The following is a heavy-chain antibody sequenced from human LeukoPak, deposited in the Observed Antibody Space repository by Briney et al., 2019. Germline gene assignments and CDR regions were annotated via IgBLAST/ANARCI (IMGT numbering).Heavy chain of an antibody. CDR1: GFTFSSYS. D-gene: IGHD3-16*01. CDR3: ARSWGVDY. J-gene: IGHJ4*02. V-gene: IGHV3-48*01. CDR2: ISSSSSTI. Sequence: GGSLRLSCAASGFTFSSYSMNWVRQAPGKGLEWVSYISSSSSTIYYADSVKGRFTISRDNAKNSLYPQMNSLRAEDTAVYYCARSWGVDYWGQGTLVTVSS.